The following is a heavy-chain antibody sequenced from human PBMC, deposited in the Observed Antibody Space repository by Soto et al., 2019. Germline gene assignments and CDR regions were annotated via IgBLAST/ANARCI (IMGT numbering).Heavy chain of an antibody. V-gene: IGHV3-30-3*01. CDR1: GFTFSSYA. CDR2: ISYDGSNK. Sequence: PGGSLRLSCAASGFTFSSYAMHWVRQAPGKGLEWVAVISYDGSNKYYADSVKGRFTSSRDNSKNTLYLQMNSLRAEDTAVYYCARVRGYDFWSGYYKDPYYYYGMDVWGQGTTVTVSS. J-gene: IGHJ6*02. D-gene: IGHD3-3*01. CDR3: ARVRGYDFWSGYYKDPYYYYGMDV.